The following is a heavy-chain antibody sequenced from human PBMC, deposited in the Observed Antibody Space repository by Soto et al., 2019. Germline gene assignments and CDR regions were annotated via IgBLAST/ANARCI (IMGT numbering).Heavy chain of an antibody. J-gene: IGHJ4*02. CDR3: ARDSYDSSGYSALGDY. CDR1: GFTFSSYS. D-gene: IGHD3-22*01. V-gene: IGHV3-48*01. CDR2: ISSSSSTI. Sequence: PGGSLRLSCAASGFTFSSYSMNWVRQAPGKGLEWVSYISSSSSTIYYADSVKGRFTISRDNAKNSLYLQMNSLRAEDTALYYCARDSYDSSGYSALGDYWGQGTLVTVSS.